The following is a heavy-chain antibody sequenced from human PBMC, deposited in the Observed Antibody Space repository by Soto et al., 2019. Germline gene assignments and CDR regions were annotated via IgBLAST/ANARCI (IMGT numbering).Heavy chain of an antibody. CDR2: IYYSGST. CDR1: GGSISSSSYY. D-gene: IGHD3-10*02. J-gene: IGHJ6*02. V-gene: IGHV4-39*01. Sequence: SETLSLTCTVSGGSISSSSYYWGWIRQPPGKGLEWIGSIYYSGSTYYNPSLKSRVTISVDTSKNQFSLKLSSVTAADTAVYYCARVGMFYGMDVWGQGITVTVSS. CDR3: ARVGMFYGMDV.